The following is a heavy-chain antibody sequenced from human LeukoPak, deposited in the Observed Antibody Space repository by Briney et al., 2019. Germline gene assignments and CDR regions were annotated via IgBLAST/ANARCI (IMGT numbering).Heavy chain of an antibody. D-gene: IGHD5-18*01. V-gene: IGHV3-53*01. CDR3: ARDAGPHTSARDTAMGW. CDR2: IYSGGST. CDR1: GFTVSSNY. J-gene: IGHJ4*02. Sequence: GGSLRLSCAASGFTVSSNYMSWVRQAPGKGLEWVSVIYSGGSTYYADSVKGRFTISRDNSKNTLYLQMNSLRAEDTAVYYCARDAGPHTSARDTAMGWWGQGTLVTVSS.